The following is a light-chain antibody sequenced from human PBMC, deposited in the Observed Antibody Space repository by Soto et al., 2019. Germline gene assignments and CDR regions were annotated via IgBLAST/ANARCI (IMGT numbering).Light chain of an antibody. CDR1: SSDVGRYNY. CDR3: SSYTTSSLSGSV. J-gene: IGLJ3*02. CDR2: EVS. V-gene: IGLV2-14*01. Sequence: QSVLTQPASVSGSPGQSITISCTGSSSDVGRYNYVSWYQQHPGTAPKLTIYEVSNRPSGVSNRFSGSKSDNTASLTISGLQAEDEAYYYCSSYTTSSLSGSVFGGGTKVTVL.